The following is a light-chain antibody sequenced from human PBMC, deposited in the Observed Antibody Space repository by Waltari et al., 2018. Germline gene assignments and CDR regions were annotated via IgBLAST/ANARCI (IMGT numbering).Light chain of an antibody. CDR2: WAS. CDR3: QQYYTAPYT. J-gene: IGKJ2*01. Sequence: DIVMTQSPDSLAVSLGEKATINCKSNQSLLYNSNSKNYLAWYQQKPGQPLKLFFYWASSRESGVPDRFSGSGSGTDFTLTIGSLQAEDVAVYYCQQYYTAPYTFGQGTKLEIK. CDR1: QSLLYNSNSKNY. V-gene: IGKV4-1*01.